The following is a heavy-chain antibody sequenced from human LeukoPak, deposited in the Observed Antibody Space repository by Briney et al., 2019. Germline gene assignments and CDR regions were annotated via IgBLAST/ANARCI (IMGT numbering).Heavy chain of an antibody. CDR2: FYYSGST. D-gene: IGHD4-11*01. CDR3: ARFTMTTVTGYYYSMDV. J-gene: IGHJ6*03. V-gene: IGHV4-59*01. Sequence: PSETLSLTCTVSGGSISSYYWTWIRQPPGKGLEWIGYFYYSGSTNYSPSLKSRVTISLDTSTNQFSLKLSSVTAADTAVYYCARFTMTTVTGYYYSMDVWGKGTTVTVSS. CDR1: GGSISSYY.